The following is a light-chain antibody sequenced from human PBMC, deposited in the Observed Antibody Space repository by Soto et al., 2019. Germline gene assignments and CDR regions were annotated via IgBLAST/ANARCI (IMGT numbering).Light chain of an antibody. CDR3: QSYDSTLDARYV. CDR1: SSDVGGYNY. J-gene: IGLJ1*01. V-gene: IGLV2-11*01. CDR2: DVS. Sequence: QSVLTQPRSASGSPGQSITISCTGTSSDVGGYNYVSWYQQHPAKAPKLIIFDVSKRPSGVPNRFSGSKSGTSASLAITGLQAEDEGDYYCQSYDSTLDARYVFGTGTKVTVL.